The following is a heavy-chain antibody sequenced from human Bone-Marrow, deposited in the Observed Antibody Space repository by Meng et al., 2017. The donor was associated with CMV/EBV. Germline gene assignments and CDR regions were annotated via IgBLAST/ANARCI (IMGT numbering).Heavy chain of an antibody. D-gene: IGHD2-2*02. CDR2: VYYSTST. J-gene: IGHJ4*02. V-gene: IGHV4-39*07. CDR3: ARGYCSSTSCYTMSY. CDR1: GGSISSSIYY. Sequence: SETLSLTCTVSGGSISSSIYYWGWIRQPPGKGLEWIGSVYYSTSTYYNPSLKSRVTISVDTSKNQFSLKLSSVTAADTAVYYCARGYCSSTSCYTMSYWGQGTLVTVPS.